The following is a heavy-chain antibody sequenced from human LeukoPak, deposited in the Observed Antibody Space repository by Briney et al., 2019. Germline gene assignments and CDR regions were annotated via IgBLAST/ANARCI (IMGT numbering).Heavy chain of an antibody. CDR1: GFTFSSYG. CDR2: ISYDGSNK. V-gene: IGHV3-30*18. J-gene: IGHJ6*04. D-gene: IGHD2-15*01. CDR3: AKEGCSGGSCHFGYDYCYGMDV. Sequence: GRSLRLSCAASGFTFSSYGMHWVRQAPGKGLEWVAVISYDGSNKYYADSVKGRFTISRDNSKNTLYLQMNSLRAEDTAVYYCAKEGCSGGSCHFGYDYCYGMDVWGKGTTVTVSS.